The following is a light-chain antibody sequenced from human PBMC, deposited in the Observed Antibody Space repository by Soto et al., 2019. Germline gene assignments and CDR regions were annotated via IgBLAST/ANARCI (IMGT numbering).Light chain of an antibody. V-gene: IGKV1-16*01. CDR3: QRYDGYPRT. CDR2: GAI. Sequence: DIQMTQSPSSLSASVGDRVTITCRASQGISRDLAWIQQKPGRAPKSLSYGAINLQSGVPSRFSGSGSGREFTLTISSLQPEDFATYYCQRYDGYPRTFGQGTKVEI. CDR1: QGISRD. J-gene: IGKJ1*01.